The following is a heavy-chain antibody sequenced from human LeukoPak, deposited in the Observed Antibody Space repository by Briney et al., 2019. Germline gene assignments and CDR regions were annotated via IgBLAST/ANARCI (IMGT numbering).Heavy chain of an antibody. J-gene: IGHJ4*02. CDR2: INHSGST. Sequence: PSETLSLTCAVYGGSFSGYYWSWIRQPPGKGLEWIGEINHSGSTNYNPSLKSRVTISVDTSKNQFSLKLSSVTAADTAVCYCARPTRGHYYDSSGYYNYWGQGTLVTVSS. CDR3: ARPTRGHYYDSSGYYNY. CDR1: GGSFSGYY. V-gene: IGHV4-34*01. D-gene: IGHD3-22*01.